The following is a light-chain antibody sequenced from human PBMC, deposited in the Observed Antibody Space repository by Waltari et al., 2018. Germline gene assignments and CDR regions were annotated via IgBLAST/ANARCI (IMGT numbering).Light chain of an antibody. CDR2: KIS. CDR1: ESLVHYDGNTY. J-gene: IGKJ2*01. Sequence: DVVMTQTPLSSSVALGQPASISCRSSESLVHYDGNTYLNWLHQRPGQPPRLLIYKISNRFSGVPDRFRGSGAGTDFTLEISRVEAEDVGIYYCMQSSQTPHTFGQGTKLEV. CDR3: MQSSQTPHT. V-gene: IGKV2-24*01.